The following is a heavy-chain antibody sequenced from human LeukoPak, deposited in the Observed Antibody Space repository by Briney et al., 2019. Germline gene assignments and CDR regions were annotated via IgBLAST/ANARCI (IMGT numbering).Heavy chain of an antibody. J-gene: IGHJ3*02. CDR2: ISSSSSYI. CDR1: GFTFSSYS. V-gene: IGHV3-21*03. D-gene: IGHD3-16*01. Sequence: PGGSLRLSCAASGFTFSSYSMNWVRQAPGKGLEWVSSISSSSSYIYYADSVKGRFTISRDNAKNSLYLEKNSLRAGDTVVYYCARDSGGGGGDIWGQGTMVTVSS. CDR3: ARDSGGGGGDI.